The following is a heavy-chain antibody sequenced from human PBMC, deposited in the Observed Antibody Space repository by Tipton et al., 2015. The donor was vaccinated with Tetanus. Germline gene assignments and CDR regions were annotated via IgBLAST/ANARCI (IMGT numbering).Heavy chain of an antibody. CDR2: INPSGGST. Sequence: QSGAEVKKPGASVKVSCQASRNTFTSYYMHWVRQAPGQGLEWMGIINPSGGSTSYAQKFQGRVTMTRDTSTSTVYMELSSLRSEDTAVYYCARDRGHGDYSFYFDYWGQGTLVTVSS. CDR1: RNTFTSYY. V-gene: IGHV1-46*01. D-gene: IGHD4-17*01. J-gene: IGHJ4*02. CDR3: ARDRGHGDYSFYFDY.